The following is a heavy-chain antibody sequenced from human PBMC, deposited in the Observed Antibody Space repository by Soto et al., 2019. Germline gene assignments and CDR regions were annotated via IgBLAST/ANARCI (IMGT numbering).Heavy chain of an antibody. V-gene: IGHV1-18*01. Sequence: QVQLVQSGAEVKKPGASVKVSCKASGYTFTSYGISWVRQAPGQGLEWMGWISAYNGNTNYAQKLQGRVTMTTDTSTRTAYMELRSLRSDETAVYYCARDPRQDYIWGSYRSSFDYWGQGTLVTVSS. CDR1: GYTFTSYG. CDR3: ARDPRQDYIWGSYRSSFDY. D-gene: IGHD3-16*02. CDR2: ISAYNGNT. J-gene: IGHJ4*02.